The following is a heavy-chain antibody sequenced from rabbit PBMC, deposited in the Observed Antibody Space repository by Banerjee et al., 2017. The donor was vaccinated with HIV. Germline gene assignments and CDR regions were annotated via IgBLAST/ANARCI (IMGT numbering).Heavy chain of an antibody. Sequence: QSLEESGGDLVKPGASLTLTCKASGFSLSSSYWICWVRQAPGKGLELIGCIYGGDSATTWYASWVNGRFTTSKTSSTTVTLQMTSLTAADTATYFCARGTGYAINGYALWGQGTLVTVS. V-gene: IGHV1S40*01. CDR3: ARGTGYAINGYAL. J-gene: IGHJ3*01. CDR2: IYGGDSATT. D-gene: IGHD6-1*01. CDR1: GFSLSSSYW.